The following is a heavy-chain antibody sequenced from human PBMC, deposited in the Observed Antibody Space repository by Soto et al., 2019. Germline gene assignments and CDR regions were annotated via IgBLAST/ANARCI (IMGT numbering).Heavy chain of an antibody. CDR2: IKSKTDGGTI. Sequence: GGSLRLSCATSGVTFNNAWMSWVRQAPGKGLEWVGRIKSKTDGGTIDYATPVRGRFTISRDDSINTLYLQMNNLRSEDTAVYYCTTVYALLGHLDWLGKENSFDMWGQGTKVTVSS. CDR1: GVTFNNAW. V-gene: IGHV3-15*01. J-gene: IGHJ3*02. D-gene: IGHD3-9*01. CDR3: TTVYALLGHLDWLGKENSFDM.